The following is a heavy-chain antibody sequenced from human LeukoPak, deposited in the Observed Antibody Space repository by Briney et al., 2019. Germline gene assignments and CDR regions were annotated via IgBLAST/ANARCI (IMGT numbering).Heavy chain of an antibody. D-gene: IGHD3-3*01. V-gene: IGHV4-34*01. CDR2: INHGGST. CDR1: GGSFSGYY. Sequence: SETLSLTCAVYGGSFSGYYWSWIRQPPGKGLEWIGEINHGGSTNYNPSPKSRVTISVDTSKNQFSLKLSSVTAADTAVYYCARGRIFGVIYYYYYMDVWGKGTTVTVSS. J-gene: IGHJ6*03. CDR3: ARGRIFGVIYYYYYMDV.